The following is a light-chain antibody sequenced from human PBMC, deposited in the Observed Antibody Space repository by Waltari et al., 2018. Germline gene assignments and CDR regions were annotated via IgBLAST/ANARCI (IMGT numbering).Light chain of an antibody. CDR3: SSRNGRANQVV. V-gene: IGLV3-19*01. J-gene: IGLJ3*02. CDR1: SLRTSY. CDR2: GKD. Sequence: SSELTQDPAVSVALGQTVRFTCQGDSLRTSYASWYQLKPGQAPVLVIYGKDKRPSGIPDRISGYSSGTTSSLTITVAQAEDEADYYCSSRNGRANQVVFAGGTKVTVL.